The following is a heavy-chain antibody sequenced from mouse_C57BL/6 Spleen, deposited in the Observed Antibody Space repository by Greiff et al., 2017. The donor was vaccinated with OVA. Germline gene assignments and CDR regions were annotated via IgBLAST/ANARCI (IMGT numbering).Heavy chain of an antibody. CDR3: AYDYDGVYAMDY. CDR2: ISSGSSTI. CDR1: GFTFSDYG. Sequence: EVQRVESGGGLVKPGGSLKLSCAASGFTFSDYGMHWVRQAPEKGLEWVAYISSGSSTIYYADTVKGRFTISRDNAKNTLFLQMTSLRSEDTAMYYCAYDYDGVYAMDYWGQGTSVTVSS. J-gene: IGHJ4*01. D-gene: IGHD2-4*01. V-gene: IGHV5-17*01.